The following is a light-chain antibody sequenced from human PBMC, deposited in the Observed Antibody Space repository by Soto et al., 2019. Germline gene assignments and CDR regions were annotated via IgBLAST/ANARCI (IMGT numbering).Light chain of an antibody. Sequence: DIQMTQSPYSLSASLGDRFTITCRESQTISRYLNWYQQRPGKAPKLLIYAASSLQSGVPSRFSGSGSGTDFTLTISSLQPEDFATYYCQQSYSTPTFGQGTRLEIK. CDR1: QTISRY. J-gene: IGKJ5*01. CDR3: QQSYSTPT. CDR2: AAS. V-gene: IGKV1-39*01.